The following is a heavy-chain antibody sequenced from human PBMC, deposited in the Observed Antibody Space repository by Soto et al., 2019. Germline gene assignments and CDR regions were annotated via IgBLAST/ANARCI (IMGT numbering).Heavy chain of an antibody. CDR3: ARDLTSVRGS. Sequence: QVQMVQSGAEVKKPGSSARVSCKVSGGTFSRHSISWVRQAPGQGLEWMGGIIPIFDATQYAQKFQGRLTITADDSTTTFHMDLSGLRPEDTAIYYCARDLTSVRGSWGQGTLVIVS. D-gene: IGHD3-10*01. J-gene: IGHJ4*02. CDR2: IIPIFDAT. V-gene: IGHV1-69*01. CDR1: GGTFSRHS.